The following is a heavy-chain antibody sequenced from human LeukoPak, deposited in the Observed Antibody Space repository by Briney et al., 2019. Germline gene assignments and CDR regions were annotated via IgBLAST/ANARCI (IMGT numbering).Heavy chain of an antibody. CDR1: GGSISSYY. J-gene: IGHJ5*02. Sequence: SETLSLTCTVSGGSISSYYWSWIRQPPGKGKEWIGYISTSGSTNSNPSLKSRVTISVDTSKNQFSLNLSSVTAADTAVYYCATSHDVKTAPYDLWGQGTLVTVSS. CDR2: ISTSGST. CDR3: ATSHDVKTAPYDL. V-gene: IGHV4-4*09. D-gene: IGHD2-21*01.